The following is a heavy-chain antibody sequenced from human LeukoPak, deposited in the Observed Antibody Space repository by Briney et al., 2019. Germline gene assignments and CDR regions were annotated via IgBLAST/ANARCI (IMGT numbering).Heavy chain of an antibody. CDR3: ARRGYSYNWFDP. V-gene: IGHV4-34*01. CDR1: GGSFSGYY. D-gene: IGHD5-18*01. Sequence: PSETLSLTCAVYGGSFSGYYWSWIRQPPGKGLERIGEINHSGSTNYNPSLKSRVIISVDTSKNQFSLKLTSVTAADTAVYYCARRGYSYNWFDPWGQGTLVTVSS. J-gene: IGHJ5*02. CDR2: INHSGST.